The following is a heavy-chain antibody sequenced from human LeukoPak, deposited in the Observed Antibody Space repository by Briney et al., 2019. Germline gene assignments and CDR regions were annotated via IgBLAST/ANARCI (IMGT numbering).Heavy chain of an antibody. CDR3: AREGVGGYCFGY. Sequence: GASVEVSCKASGGTFSSYAISWVRQAPGQGLEWMGGIIPIFGTANYAQKFQGRVTITTDESASTAYMELSSLRSEDTAVYYCAREGVGGYCFGYWGQGTLVTVSS. J-gene: IGHJ4*02. V-gene: IGHV1-69*05. CDR1: GGTFSSYA. CDR2: IIPIFGTA. D-gene: IGHD2-15*01.